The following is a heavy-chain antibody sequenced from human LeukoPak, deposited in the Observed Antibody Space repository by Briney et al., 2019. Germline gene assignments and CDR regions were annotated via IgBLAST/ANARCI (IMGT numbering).Heavy chain of an antibody. D-gene: IGHD3-10*01. CDR3: ARVPIIRGVIED. J-gene: IGHJ4*02. V-gene: IGHV4-31*03. Sequence: PSETLSLTCTVSGGSISSGGYYWTWIRQHPEKGLEWIGYISGSGSTYYSPSLRSRVTVSADTSKNQFSLKLTSVTAADTAVFYCARVPIIRGVIEDWGQGTLVSVSS. CDR2: ISGSGST. CDR1: GGSISSGGYY.